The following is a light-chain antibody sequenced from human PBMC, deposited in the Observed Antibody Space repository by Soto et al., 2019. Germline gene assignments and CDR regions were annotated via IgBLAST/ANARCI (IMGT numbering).Light chain of an antibody. CDR2: KAT. CDR1: QSISSW. CDR3: QQYINYPWT. J-gene: IGKJ1*01. V-gene: IGKV1-5*03. Sequence: DIQMTQSPSTLSASVGDRVTITCRASQSISSWLAWYQQKPVKAPKLLIYKATSLESGVPSRFSGSGSGTEFTLTISSLQPDDFATYYSQQYINYPWTFGQGTKVEIK.